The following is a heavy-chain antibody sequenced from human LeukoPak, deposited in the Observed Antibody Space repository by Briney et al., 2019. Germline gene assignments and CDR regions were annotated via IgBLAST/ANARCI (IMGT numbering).Heavy chain of an antibody. V-gene: IGHV1-69*05. CDR1: GGTFSSYA. CDR2: IILIFGTA. CDR3: ARGRLELRIDQFDY. J-gene: IGHJ4*02. Sequence: GASAKVSCKASGGTFSSYAISWVRQAPGQRLEWMGGIILIFGTANYAQKFQGRVTITTAESTSTAYTVLSSLRSEATAVYYCARGRLELRIDQFDYWGQGTLVTVSS. D-gene: IGHD1-7*01.